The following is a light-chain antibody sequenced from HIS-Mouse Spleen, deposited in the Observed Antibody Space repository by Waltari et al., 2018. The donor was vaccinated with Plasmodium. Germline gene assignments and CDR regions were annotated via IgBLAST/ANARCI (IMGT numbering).Light chain of an antibody. CDR2: QDS. Sequence: SYELTQPPSVSVSPGQTASITCAGDELGDKYACWYQQKPGQSPVLVLYQDSKRTSGIPGRFSGSNAGNTATLTISGTQAMDEADYYCQAWDSSTVVFGGGTKLTVL. J-gene: IGLJ2*01. CDR1: ELGDKY. V-gene: IGLV3-1*01. CDR3: QAWDSSTVV.